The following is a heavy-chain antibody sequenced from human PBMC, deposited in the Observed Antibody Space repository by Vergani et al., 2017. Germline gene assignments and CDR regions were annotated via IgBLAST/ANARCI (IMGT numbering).Heavy chain of an antibody. D-gene: IGHD3-22*01. CDR2: IYYSGST. J-gene: IGHJ3*02. CDR1: GGSISSSSYY. Sequence: QLQLQESGPGLVKPSETLSLTCTVSGGSISSSSYYWGWIRQPPGKGLEWIGSIYYSGSTYYNPSLKSRVTISVDTSKNQFSLKLSSVTAADTAVYYCARQTYYYDSSGYSDAFDIWGQGTMVTVSS. CDR3: ARQTYYYDSSGYSDAFDI. V-gene: IGHV4-39*01.